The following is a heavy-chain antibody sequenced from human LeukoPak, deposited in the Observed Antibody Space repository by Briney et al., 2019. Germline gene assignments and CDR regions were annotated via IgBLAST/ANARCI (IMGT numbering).Heavy chain of an antibody. CDR3: ARDPHYYDSSGYFGYIDY. J-gene: IGHJ4*02. D-gene: IGHD3-22*01. V-gene: IGHV3-30*04. CDR1: GFTFNNYA. CDR2: ISYDGSNK. Sequence: PGGSLRLSCVRSGFTFNNYAMNWVRQAPGKGLERVAVISYDGSNKYYADSVKGRFTISRDNSKNTLYLQMNSLRAEDTAVYYCARDPHYYDSSGYFGYIDYWGQGTLVTVSS.